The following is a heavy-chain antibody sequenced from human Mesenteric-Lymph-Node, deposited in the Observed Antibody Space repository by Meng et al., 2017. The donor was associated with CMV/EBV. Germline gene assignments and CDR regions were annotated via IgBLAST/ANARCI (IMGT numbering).Heavy chain of an antibody. D-gene: IGHD3-10*01. CDR2: MNPNSGNT. CDR3: ARQFSSGSYYYYYYGMDV. Sequence: ASVKVSCKASGYTFTNYYIHWVRQATGQGLEWMGWMNPNSGNTGYAQKFQGRVTITRNTSISTAYMELSSLRSEDTAVYYCARQFSSGSYYYYYYGMDVWGQGTTVTVSS. V-gene: IGHV1-8*03. J-gene: IGHJ6*02. CDR1: GYTFTNYY.